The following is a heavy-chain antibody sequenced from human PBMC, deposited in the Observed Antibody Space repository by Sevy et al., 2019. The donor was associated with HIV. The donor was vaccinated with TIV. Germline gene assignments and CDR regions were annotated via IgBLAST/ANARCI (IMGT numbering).Heavy chain of an antibody. CDR1: GFTFSSYA. V-gene: IGHV3-30-3*01. D-gene: IGHD3-22*01. Sequence: GGSLRLSCAASGFTFSSYAMHWVRQAPGKGLEWVAVISYDGSNKYYADSVKGRFTISRDNSKNTLYLQMNSLRAEDMAVYYCFRNLDRDSSYDSSGYSSRPIDYWGQGTLVTVSS. CDR3: FRNLDRDSSYDSSGYSSRPIDY. J-gene: IGHJ4*02. CDR2: ISYDGSNK.